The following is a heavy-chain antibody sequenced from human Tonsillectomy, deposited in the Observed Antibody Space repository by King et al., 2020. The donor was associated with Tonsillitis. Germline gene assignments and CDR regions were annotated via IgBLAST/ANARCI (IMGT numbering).Heavy chain of an antibody. CDR1: GGSISSSSYY. V-gene: IGHV4-39*01. CDR3: ARQLLTMIGALYYFDY. Sequence: LQLQESGPGLVKPSETLSLTCTVSGGSISSSSYYWGWIRQPPGKGLEWIGSIYYSGSTYYNPSLKSRVTISVDPSKNQFSLKLSSVTAADTAVYYCARQLLTMIGALYYFDYWGQGTLLSVPS. J-gene: IGHJ4*02. D-gene: IGHD3-22*01. CDR2: IYYSGST.